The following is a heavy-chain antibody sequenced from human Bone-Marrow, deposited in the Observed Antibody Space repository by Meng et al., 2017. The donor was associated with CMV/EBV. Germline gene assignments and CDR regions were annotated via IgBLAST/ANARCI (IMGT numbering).Heavy chain of an antibody. D-gene: IGHD3-22*01. CDR1: GFTFDDYG. Sequence: SLKISCAASGFTFDDYGMSWVRQAPGKGLEWVSGINWNGGSTAYADSVKGRFTISRNNAKKSLYLQMNSLRAEDTALYYCARATLPHYYDSSGYYVAFDYWGQGNLVTVSS. V-gene: IGHV3-20*04. J-gene: IGHJ4*02. CDR3: ARATLPHYYDSSGYYVAFDY. CDR2: INWNGGST.